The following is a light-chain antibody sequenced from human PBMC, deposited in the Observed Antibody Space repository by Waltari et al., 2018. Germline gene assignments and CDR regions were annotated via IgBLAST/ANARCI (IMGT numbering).Light chain of an antibody. CDR1: RNLLYSPDNRNY. Sequence: DIVMTQSPASLAVSLGERATINCKSSRNLLYSPDNRNYLAWYQRKSGQPPKLLIYWASTRESGVPDRFSGSGSETDFTLTISSLQAEDVAVYYCQQYYNTPCTFGQGTKVEAK. CDR3: QQYYNTPCT. J-gene: IGKJ1*01. CDR2: WAS. V-gene: IGKV4-1*01.